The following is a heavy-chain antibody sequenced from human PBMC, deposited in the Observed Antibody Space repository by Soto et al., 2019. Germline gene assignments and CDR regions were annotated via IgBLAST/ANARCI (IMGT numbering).Heavy chain of an antibody. CDR3: AKPNEDRVLRYFDWFPFDY. CDR2: ISGSGGST. D-gene: IGHD3-9*01. Sequence: GGSLRLSCAASGFTFSSYAMSWVRQAPGKGLEWVSAISGSGGSTCYADSVKGRFTISRDNSKNTLYLQMNSLRAEDTAVYYCAKPNEDRVLRYFDWFPFDYRGQGTLVTVSS. CDR1: GFTFSSYA. J-gene: IGHJ4*02. V-gene: IGHV3-23*01.